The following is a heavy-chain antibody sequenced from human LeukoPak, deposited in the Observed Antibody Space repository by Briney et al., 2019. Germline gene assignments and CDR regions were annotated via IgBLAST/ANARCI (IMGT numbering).Heavy chain of an antibody. Sequence: GGSLRLSCAASGFTFSVAAMTWVRQAPGKGLEWVSLIGASGESTYYADSVKGRFTISRDNSKNTLSLQMNSLRVEDTAMYFCAKVIQLSTWGLGTMVTVSS. CDR1: GFTFSVAA. D-gene: IGHD5-24*01. V-gene: IGHV3-23*01. J-gene: IGHJ3*01. CDR2: IGASGEST. CDR3: AKVIQLST.